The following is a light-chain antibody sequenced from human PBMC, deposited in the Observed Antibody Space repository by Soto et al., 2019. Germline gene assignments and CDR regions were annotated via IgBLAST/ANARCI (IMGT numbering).Light chain of an antibody. CDR2: DVS. V-gene: IGLV2-14*03. Sequence: QSVLAQPASVSGSPGQSIAISCTGTRSDVGSYNSVSWYQQYPGKAPTLMIHDVSDRPSGVSNRFSGSKSGNTASLTISGLQAEDEADYYCSSFTSSSSYVFGSGTKVTVL. CDR1: RSDVGSYNS. CDR3: SSFTSSSSYV. J-gene: IGLJ1*01.